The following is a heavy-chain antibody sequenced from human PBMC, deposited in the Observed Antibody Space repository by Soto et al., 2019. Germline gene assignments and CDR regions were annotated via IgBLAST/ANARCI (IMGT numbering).Heavy chain of an antibody. V-gene: IGHV5-51*01. J-gene: IGHJ4*02. CDR1: GYSFTSYW. CDR3: ARQGYCSTTACHTVDY. D-gene: IGHD2-2*02. Sequence: PXASLKISCKGCGYSFTSYWIGWVRQMPGKGLEWMGIIYPGDSHTRYSPSFQGQVTISADKSISTAYLQWSGLKASDTAMYYCARQGYCSTTACHTVDYWGQGTLVTVSS. CDR2: IYPGDSHT.